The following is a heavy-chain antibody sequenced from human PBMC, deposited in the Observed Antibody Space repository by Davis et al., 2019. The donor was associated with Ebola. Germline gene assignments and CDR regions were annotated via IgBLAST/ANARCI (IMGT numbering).Heavy chain of an antibody. J-gene: IGHJ4*02. CDR2: ISSDSDYI. Sequence: GESLKISCAASGFTFRTYSMSWVRQAPGKGLEWVSSISSDSDYIYYADSAKGRFTISRDNAKNSLYLQMNSLRAEDTAVYYCASLSGMRYFDWLLPDYWGRGTLVTVSS. CDR1: GFTFRTYS. D-gene: IGHD3-9*01. CDR3: ASLSGMRYFDWLLPDY. V-gene: IGHV3-21*01.